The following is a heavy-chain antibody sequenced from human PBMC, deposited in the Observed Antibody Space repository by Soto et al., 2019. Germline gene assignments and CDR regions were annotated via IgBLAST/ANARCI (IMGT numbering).Heavy chain of an antibody. V-gene: IGHV3-15*07. J-gene: IGHJ5*02. D-gene: IGHD2-21*02. Sequence: EVQVVESGGGLLRPGGSLRLGGEVSGLTVGSAWMNWVRQAPGKGLVWVGSIKSKVDGGTTDYAEPVKGRFNISIHVSKNTLYLQMRCLNTEHTTVYYCAPVPQRTMTDEKARSCGQGTVVTVSS. CDR2: IKSKVDGGTT. CDR3: APVPQRTMTDEKARS. CDR1: GLTVGSAW.